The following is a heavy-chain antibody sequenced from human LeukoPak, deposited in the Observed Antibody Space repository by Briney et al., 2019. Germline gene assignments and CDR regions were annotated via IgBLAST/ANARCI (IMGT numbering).Heavy chain of an antibody. D-gene: IGHD3-3*01. CDR1: GGSISSPNW. Sequence: SGTLSLTCAVSGGSISSPNWWRWVRQPPGEGLEWIGEIYHSGSTNYNPSLKNRVTILIDRSKNQFSLKLTSVTAADTAIYYCARPGIGGAFDIWGQGTMVTVFS. J-gene: IGHJ3*02. V-gene: IGHV4-4*02. CDR2: IYHSGST. CDR3: ARPGIGGAFDI.